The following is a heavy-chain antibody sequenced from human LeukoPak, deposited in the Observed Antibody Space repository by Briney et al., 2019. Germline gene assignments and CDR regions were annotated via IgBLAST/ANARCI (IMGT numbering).Heavy chain of an antibody. CDR1: GFTFSSYA. D-gene: IGHD3-10*01. V-gene: IGHV3-23*01. CDR2: ISGSGGST. J-gene: IGHJ4*02. CDR3: AKDTHYGSGNFDY. Sequence: GGSLRLSCAASGFTFSSYAMSWVRQAPGKGLEWVSAISGSGGSTYCADSVKGRFTISRDNSKNTLYLQMNSLRAEDTAVYYCAKDTHYGSGNFDYWGQGTLVTVSS.